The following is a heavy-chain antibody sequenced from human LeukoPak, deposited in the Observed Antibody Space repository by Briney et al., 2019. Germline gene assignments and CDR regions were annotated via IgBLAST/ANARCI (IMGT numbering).Heavy chain of an antibody. D-gene: IGHD6-25*01. V-gene: IGHV3-30*04. J-gene: IGHJ4*02. CDR3: GAGGPESY. CDR2: ISYDGSNK. Sequence: GGSLRLSCAASGFTFSSYAMHWVRQAPGKGLEWVAVISYDGSNKYYADSVKGRFTISRDNSKNTLYLQMNSLRAEDTAVYYCGAGGPESYWGPGTLVTVSS. CDR1: GFTFSSYA.